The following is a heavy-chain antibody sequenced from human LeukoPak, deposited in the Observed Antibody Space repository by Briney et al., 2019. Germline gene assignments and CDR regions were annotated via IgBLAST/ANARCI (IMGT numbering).Heavy chain of an antibody. V-gene: IGHV1-18*01. J-gene: IGHJ4*02. D-gene: IGHD6-19*01. CDR3: ARDVRWHSSGWDRPLFDY. Sequence: ASVKVSCKASGYSFTSYGISWVRPAPGQGLEWMGWISAYGNTKNAQKFQGRVTMTTDTSTTTAYMELRSLRSDDTAMYYCARDVRWHSSGWDRPLFDYWGQGTLVTVSS. CDR2: ISAYGNT. CDR1: GYSFTSYG.